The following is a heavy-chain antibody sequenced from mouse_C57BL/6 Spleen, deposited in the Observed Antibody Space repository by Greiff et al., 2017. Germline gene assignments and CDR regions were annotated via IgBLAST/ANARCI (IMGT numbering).Heavy chain of an antibody. V-gene: IGHV1-64*01. D-gene: IGHD1-1*01. CDR2: IHPNSGST. CDR3: ARPLFITTVVVDY. Sequence: QVQLQQSGAELVKPGASVKLSCKASGYTFTSYWMHWVKQRPGQGLEWIGMIHPNSGSTNYNEKFKSKATLTVDKSSSTAYMQLSSLTSEDSAVYYCARPLFITTVVVDYWGQGTTLTVSS. CDR1: GYTFTSYW. J-gene: IGHJ2*01.